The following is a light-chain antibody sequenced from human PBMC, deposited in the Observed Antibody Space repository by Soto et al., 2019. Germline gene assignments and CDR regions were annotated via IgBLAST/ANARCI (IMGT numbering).Light chain of an antibody. CDR2: GAS. CDR3: QQYNNWPLT. V-gene: IGKV3-15*01. J-gene: IGKJ5*01. Sequence: EIVMTQYPATLSVSPGERANLSCRASQSVSSNLAWYQQKPGQAPRLLIYGASTRATGIPARFSGSGSGTEFTLTISSLQSEDFAVYYCQQYNNWPLTFGQGTRLEIK. CDR1: QSVSSN.